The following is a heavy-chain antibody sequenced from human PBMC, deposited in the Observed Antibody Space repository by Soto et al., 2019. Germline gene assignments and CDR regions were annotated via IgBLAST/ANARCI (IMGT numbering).Heavy chain of an antibody. D-gene: IGHD2-2*01. CDR2: FDPEDGET. CDR3: AIERSIVVVTAALGY. CDR1: GYPLTELS. Sequence: GSVKVSFKVSGYPLTELSMHLVRQAPGKGLEWMGGFDPEDGETIYAQKFQGRVTMTEDTSTDTAYMELSSLRSEDTAVYYCAIERSIVVVTAALGYWGQGTMVTVSS. J-gene: IGHJ4*02. V-gene: IGHV1-24*01.